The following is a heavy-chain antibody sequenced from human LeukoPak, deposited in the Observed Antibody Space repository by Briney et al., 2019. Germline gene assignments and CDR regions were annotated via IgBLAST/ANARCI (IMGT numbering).Heavy chain of an antibody. J-gene: IGHJ4*02. Sequence: GGSLRLSCAASGFTFSSHPMSWVRQAPGKGLEWVSVISGSGGSTYSADSVKGRFTISRDNSKNTLYLQMSGLRAEDTAVYYCAKGLLRSGSYYSLFVYFDYWGQGTLVTVSS. CDR2: ISGSGGST. CDR3: AKGLLRSGSYYSLFVYFDY. D-gene: IGHD1-26*01. V-gene: IGHV3-23*01. CDR1: GFTFSSHP.